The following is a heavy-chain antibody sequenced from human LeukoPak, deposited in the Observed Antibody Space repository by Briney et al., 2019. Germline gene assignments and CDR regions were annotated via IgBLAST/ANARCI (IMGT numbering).Heavy chain of an antibody. V-gene: IGHV5-51*01. D-gene: IGHD3-22*01. CDR1: GYSFTNSW. CDR3: ASGHYYDRSGYQFDY. J-gene: IGHJ4*02. CDR2: IYPGDSDT. Sequence: GESLKISCKGSGYSFTNSWIGWVRQMPGKGLEWMGIIYPGDSDTRYSPPFQGQVTISADKSISTAYLQWSSLKASDTAMYYCASGHYYDRSGYQFDYWGQGTLVTVSS.